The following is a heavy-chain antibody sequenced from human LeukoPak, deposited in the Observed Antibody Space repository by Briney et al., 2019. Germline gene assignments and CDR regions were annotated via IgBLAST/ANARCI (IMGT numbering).Heavy chain of an antibody. CDR1: GGFLSGYY. CDR2: INHSGST. J-gene: IGHJ4*02. CDR3: ARSGRNRPIDY. Sequence: SETLSLTCAVYGGFLSGYYWSWIRQPPGKGLEGIGEINHSGSTNYNPSLKSRVTIAVDTSKNQFSLKLSSVTAADTAVYYCARSGRNRPIDYWGQGTLVTVSS. D-gene: IGHD1/OR15-1a*01. V-gene: IGHV4-34*01.